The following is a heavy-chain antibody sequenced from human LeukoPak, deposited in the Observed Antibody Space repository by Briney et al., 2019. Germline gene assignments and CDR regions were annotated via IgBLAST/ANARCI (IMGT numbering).Heavy chain of an antibody. CDR2: ISGSGGST. CDR1: GFTFSSYA. J-gene: IGHJ4*02. CDR3: AKGDIVVVIAIFFDY. Sequence: PGGSLRLSCAASGFTFSSYAMSWVRQAPGKGLEWVSAISGSGGSTYYADSVKGRFTISRDNFKNTLYLQMNSLRAEDTAVYYCAKGDIVVVIAIFFDYWGQGTLVTVSS. V-gene: IGHV3-23*01. D-gene: IGHD2-21*01.